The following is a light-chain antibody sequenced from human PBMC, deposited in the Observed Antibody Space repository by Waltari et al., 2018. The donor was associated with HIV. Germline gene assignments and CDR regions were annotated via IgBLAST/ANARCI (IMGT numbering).Light chain of an antibody. J-gene: IGLJ2*01. Sequence: QAVVTQEPSLTVSPGGTVTLTCGPSTGAVTSGHYPYWFQQKPGHAPRTLIYDTSNKQSWTPARFSGSLLGGKAALTLSGAQPEDEAEYFCLLSYSGPRPVFGGGTKLTVL. CDR1: TGAVTSGHY. CDR2: DTS. CDR3: LLSYSGPRPV. V-gene: IGLV7-46*01.